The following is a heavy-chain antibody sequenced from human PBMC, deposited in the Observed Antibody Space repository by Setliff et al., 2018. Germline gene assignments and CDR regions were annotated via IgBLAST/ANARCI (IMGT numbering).Heavy chain of an antibody. V-gene: IGHV4-59*11. CDR2: IYYSGTT. D-gene: IGHD3-10*01. J-gene: IGHJ4*02. CDR1: GGSISSHY. CDR3: AGTPMVREVMDFDF. Sequence: SETLSLTCTVSGGSISSHYWSWIRQPPGKGLEWIGSIYYSGTTNYNPSLRSRVTMSIDTSKNQFSLKLSSATAADTAVYYCAGTPMVREVMDFDFWGQGTLVTVSS.